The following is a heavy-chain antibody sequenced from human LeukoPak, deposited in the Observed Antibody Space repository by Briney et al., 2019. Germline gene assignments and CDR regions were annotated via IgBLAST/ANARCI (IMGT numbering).Heavy chain of an antibody. CDR1: GFTFSSYG. CDR3: ARAEVDTAMGSV. Sequence: GRSLRLSCAASGFTFSSYGMHWVRQAPGKGLEGVAVIWYDGSNKYYADSVKGRFTISRDNSKNTLYLQMNSLRAEDTAVYYCARAEVDTAMGSVWGQGTLVTVSS. D-gene: IGHD5-18*01. J-gene: IGHJ4*02. CDR2: IWYDGSNK. V-gene: IGHV3-33*01.